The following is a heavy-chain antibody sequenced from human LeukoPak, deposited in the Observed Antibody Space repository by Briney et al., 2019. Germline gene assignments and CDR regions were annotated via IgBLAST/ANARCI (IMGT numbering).Heavy chain of an antibody. V-gene: IGHV1-46*03. Sequence: GASVKVSCKASGYTFTSYYMHWVRQAPGQGLEWMGIINPSGGSTSYAQKFQGRVTMTRDTSTSTVYMELSSLRSEDTAVYYCAREGDYYDSSGPTWLDPWGQGTPVTVSS. J-gene: IGHJ5*02. CDR3: AREGDYYDSSGPTWLDP. D-gene: IGHD3-22*01. CDR1: GYTFTSYY. CDR2: INPSGGST.